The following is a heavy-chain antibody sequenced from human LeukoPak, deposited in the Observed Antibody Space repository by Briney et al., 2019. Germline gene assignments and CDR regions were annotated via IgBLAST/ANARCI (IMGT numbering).Heavy chain of an antibody. D-gene: IGHD3-22*01. CDR1: GGSISSGDYY. V-gene: IGHV4-30-4*08. J-gene: IGHJ4*02. Sequence: SETLSLTCAVSGGSISSGDYYWSWIRQPPGKGLEWIGYIYYSGSTYYNPSLKSRVTISVDTSKNQFSLKLSSVTAADTAVYYCAREVLNYYDSSGTIDYWGQGTLVTVSS. CDR3: AREVLNYYDSSGTIDY. CDR2: IYYSGST.